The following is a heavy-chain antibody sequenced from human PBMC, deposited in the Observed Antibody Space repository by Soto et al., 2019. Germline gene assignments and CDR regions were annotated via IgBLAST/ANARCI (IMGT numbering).Heavy chain of an antibody. J-gene: IGHJ6*02. CDR3: ARVDTAMAQKLYGMDV. Sequence: QVQLVQSGAAVKKPGSWVKVSCKASGRTFSSYAISWVRQAPRQGLEWMGGIIPIFGTANYAQKFQGRVTITADESTSTAYMELSSLRSEDTAVYYCARVDTAMAQKLYGMDVWGQGTTVTVSS. V-gene: IGHV1-69*01. D-gene: IGHD5-18*01. CDR1: GRTFSSYA. CDR2: IIPIFGTA.